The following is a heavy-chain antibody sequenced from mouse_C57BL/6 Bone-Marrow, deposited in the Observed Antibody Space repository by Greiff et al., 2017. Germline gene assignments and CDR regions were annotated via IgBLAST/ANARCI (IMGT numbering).Heavy chain of an antibody. J-gene: IGHJ2*01. D-gene: IGHD1-1*01. CDR2: IYPGDGDT. Sequence: VQLQQSGPELVKPGVSVKISCKASGYAFSSSWMNWVKQRPGKGLEWIGRIYPGDGDTNYNGKFKGKATLTADKSSSTAYMQLSSLTSEDSAVYFCARSDFYYGSSWDYWGQGTTLTVSS. CDR3: ARSDFYYGSSWDY. V-gene: IGHV1-82*01. CDR1: GYAFSSSW.